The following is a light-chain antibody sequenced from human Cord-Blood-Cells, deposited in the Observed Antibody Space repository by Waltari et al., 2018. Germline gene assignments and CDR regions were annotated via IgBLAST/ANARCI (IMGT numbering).Light chain of an antibody. V-gene: IGLV1-40*01. J-gene: IGLJ2*01. CDR2: DNS. CDR1: SSNIGAGYD. Sequence: QSVLTQPPSVSGAPGQRVTISCTGSSSNIGAGYDVHWYKQLPGTAPKLLIYDNSNLPSEVRARFSGSNSGTSASLAITGLQAEDEADYYCQSYDSSLSGVVFGGGTKLTVL. CDR3: QSYDSSLSGVV.